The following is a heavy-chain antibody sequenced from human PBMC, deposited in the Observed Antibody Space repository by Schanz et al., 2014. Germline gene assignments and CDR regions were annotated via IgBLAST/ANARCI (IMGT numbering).Heavy chain of an antibody. CDR3: ARRHHFRSGPYYYYYMDV. Sequence: QVQLQESGPGLVKPSETLSLTCTVSAAFISRYYWSWIRQPPGKGLEWIGFIYYRGNTNYNPSLTSRVTMSVDSSKNQFSLMLNSVTAADTAVYYCARRHHFRSGPYYYYYMDVWGKGTTVTVSS. D-gene: IGHD3-3*02. CDR1: AAFISRYY. V-gene: IGHV4-59*12. J-gene: IGHJ6*03. CDR2: IYYRGNT.